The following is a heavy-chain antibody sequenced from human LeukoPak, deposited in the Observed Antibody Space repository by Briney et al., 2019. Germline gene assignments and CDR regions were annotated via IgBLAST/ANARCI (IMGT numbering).Heavy chain of an antibody. CDR3: ARDLNNGSYHWFDP. CDR2: IYSGGST. Sequence: GRSLRLSCAASGFTFSSYAMSWVRQAPGTGLEWVSVIYSGGSTDYADSVKGRFTISRDNSKNTLYLQMNSLRAEDTAIYYCARDLNNGSYHWFDPWGQGTLVTVSS. D-gene: IGHD1-26*01. J-gene: IGHJ5*02. CDR1: GFTFSSYA. V-gene: IGHV3-66*01.